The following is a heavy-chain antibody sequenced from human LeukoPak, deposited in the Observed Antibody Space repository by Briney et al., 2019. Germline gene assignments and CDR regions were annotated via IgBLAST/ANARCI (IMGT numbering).Heavy chain of an antibody. D-gene: IGHD3-9*01. V-gene: IGHV3-30*02. CDR1: GFTFSSYG. CDR3: AKDRERDYDTRVGDY. CDR2: IRYDGSNK. J-gene: IGHJ4*02. Sequence: GGSLRLSCAASGFTFSSYGMHWVRQAPGKGLEWVAFIRYDGSNKYYADSVKGRFTISRDNSKNTLYLQMNSLRAEDTAVYYCAKDRERDYDTRVGDYWGQGTLVTVSS.